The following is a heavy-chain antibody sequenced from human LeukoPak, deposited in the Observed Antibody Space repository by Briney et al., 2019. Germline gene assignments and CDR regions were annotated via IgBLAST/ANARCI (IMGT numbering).Heavy chain of an antibody. J-gene: IGHJ6*04. V-gene: IGHV3-23*01. CDR1: GFTFSNFG. CDR2: VSGSGGST. D-gene: IGHD3-10*02. CDR3: AELGITMIGGV. Sequence: GGSLRLSCAASGFTFSNFGMSWVRQAPGKGLEWVSAVSGSGGSTFYADSVKGRFTVSRDNSRDTLYLQMNSLRAEDTAVYYCAELGITMIGGVWGKGTTVTISS.